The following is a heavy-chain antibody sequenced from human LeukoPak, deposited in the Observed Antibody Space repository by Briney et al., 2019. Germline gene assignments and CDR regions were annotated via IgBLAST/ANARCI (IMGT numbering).Heavy chain of an antibody. CDR1: GFTFSSYA. D-gene: IGHD3-10*01. V-gene: IGHV3-23*01. Sequence: GGSLRLSCAASGFTFSSYAMSWVRQAPGKGLEWVSAISGSGGSTYYADSVKGRFTISRDNSKNTLYLQMNSLRAEDTAVYYCAKCISAYYYGSGSYTEYYGMDVRGKGTTVTVSS. CDR3: AKCISAYYYGSGSYTEYYGMDV. CDR2: ISGSGGST. J-gene: IGHJ6*04.